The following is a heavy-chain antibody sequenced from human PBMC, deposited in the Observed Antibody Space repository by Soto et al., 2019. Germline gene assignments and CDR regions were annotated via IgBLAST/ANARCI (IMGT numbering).Heavy chain of an antibody. Sequence: PEALCVTCTVYGDFITKNHWWRWVRQPPGKGPELIGEIYHTGIANYNPSLESRVAFSVDKSKNQFSLSLTSVTAADTAVYYCVSKLGDHCYGLAVSGRGTTVTVSS. V-gene: IGHV4-4*03. J-gene: IGHJ6*02. CDR2: IYHTGIA. D-gene: IGHD3-16*01. CDR3: VSKLGDHCYGLAV. CDR1: GDFITKNHW.